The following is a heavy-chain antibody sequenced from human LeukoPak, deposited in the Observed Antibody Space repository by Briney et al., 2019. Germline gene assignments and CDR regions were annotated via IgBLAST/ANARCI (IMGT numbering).Heavy chain of an antibody. CDR3: AREPPYSSSWYSVWFDP. V-gene: IGHV1-69*13. D-gene: IGHD6-13*01. CDR1: GGTFSSYA. Sequence: SAKVSCKASGGTFSSYAISWVRQAPGQGLEWMGGIIPIFGTANYAQKFQGRVTITADESTSTAYMELSSLRSEDTAVYYCAREPPYSSSWYSVWFDPWGQGTLVTVSS. CDR2: IIPIFGTA. J-gene: IGHJ5*02.